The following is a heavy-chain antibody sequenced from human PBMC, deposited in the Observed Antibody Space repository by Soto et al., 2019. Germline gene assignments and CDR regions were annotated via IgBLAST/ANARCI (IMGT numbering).Heavy chain of an antibody. CDR3: ARDRWGIAVAGSDY. CDR1: GYTFTSYA. J-gene: IGHJ4*02. V-gene: IGHV1-3*01. D-gene: IGHD6-19*01. Sequence: QVQLVQSGAEVKKPGASVKGSCKASGYTFTSYAMHWVRQAPGQRLEWIGWSNAGNGNTKYSQKFQGRVTITRDTSASTAYMELSSMRSEDTAVYYCARDRWGIAVAGSDYWGQGTLVTVSS. CDR2: SNAGNGNT.